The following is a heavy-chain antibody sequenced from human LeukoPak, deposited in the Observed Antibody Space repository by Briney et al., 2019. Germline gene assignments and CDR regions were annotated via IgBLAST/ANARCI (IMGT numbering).Heavy chain of an antibody. CDR3: ARGIGV. J-gene: IGHJ4*02. V-gene: IGHV4-34*01. D-gene: IGHD3-16*01. Sequence: SETLSLTCAVYGGSFSGYYWSWIRQPPGKGLEWIGEINHSGSTNYNPSLKSRVTISLDTSKNHFSLNLSSVTAADTAVYYCARGIGVWGQGTLVTVSS. CDR1: GGSFSGYY. CDR2: INHSGST.